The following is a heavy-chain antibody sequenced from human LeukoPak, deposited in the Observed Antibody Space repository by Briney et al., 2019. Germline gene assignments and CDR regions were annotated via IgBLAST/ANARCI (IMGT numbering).Heavy chain of an antibody. CDR2: IYYSGST. Sequence: SETLSLTCTVSGGSISSSSDSWGWIHQPPGKGLEWIGSIYYSGSTYYNPSLKSRVTISVDTSKNQFSLKLSSVTAADTAVYYCARLRFNGSGSYVNWFDPWGQGTLVTVSS. CDR1: GGSISSSSDS. J-gene: IGHJ5*02. V-gene: IGHV4-39*01. CDR3: ARLRFNGSGSYVNWFDP. D-gene: IGHD3-10*01.